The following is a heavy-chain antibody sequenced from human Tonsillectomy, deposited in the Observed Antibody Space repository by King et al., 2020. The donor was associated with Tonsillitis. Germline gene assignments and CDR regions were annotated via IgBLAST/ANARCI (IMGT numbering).Heavy chain of an antibody. J-gene: IGHJ4*02. CDR1: GFIFSNAG. CDR2: IKNKTDGGTT. D-gene: IGHD6-13*01. CDR3: RIAEADRLGF. Sequence: DVQLVEFGGGLMKPGGSLRLSCAASGFIFSNAGMSWVRQATGKGLEWVGRIKNKTDGGTTDYAAPVKGRFTISRDDSKNTLYLQMNSLKIEDTAVYYCRIAEADRLGFWGQGTLVTVSS. V-gene: IGHV3-15*05.